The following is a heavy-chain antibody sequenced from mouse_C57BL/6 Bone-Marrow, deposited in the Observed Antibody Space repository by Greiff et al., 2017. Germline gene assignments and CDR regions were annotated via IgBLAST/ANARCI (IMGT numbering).Heavy chain of an antibody. D-gene: IGHD1-1*01. CDR3: ARPVYCYGSCGLAY. V-gene: IGHV1-64*01. CDR1: GYTFTSYW. CDR2: IHPNGGST. J-gene: IGHJ3*01. Sequence: QVQLQQPGAELVKPGASVKLSCKASGYTFTSYWMHWVKQRPGQGLEWIGMIHPNGGSTNYNEKFKGKATLTVDKSSSTAYMQLSSLTSEDSAVYYCARPVYCYGSCGLAYWGQGTLVTVSA.